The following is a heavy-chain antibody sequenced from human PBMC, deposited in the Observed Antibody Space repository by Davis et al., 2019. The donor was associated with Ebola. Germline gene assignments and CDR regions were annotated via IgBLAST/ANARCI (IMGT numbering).Heavy chain of an antibody. CDR2: ISAYNGNT. CDR3: ARDRGMITFGGVID. J-gene: IGHJ4*02. CDR1: GYTFTSYG. D-gene: IGHD3-16*02. V-gene: IGHV1-18*01. Sequence: ASVKVSCKASGYTFTSYGISWVRQAPGQGLEWMGWISAYNGNTNYAQKLQGRVTMTTDTSTSTAYMELRSLRSDDTAVYYSARDRGMITFGGVIDWGQGTLVTVSS.